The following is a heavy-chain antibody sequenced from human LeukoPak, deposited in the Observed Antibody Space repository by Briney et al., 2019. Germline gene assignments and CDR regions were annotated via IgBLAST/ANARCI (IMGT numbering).Heavy chain of an antibody. V-gene: IGHV5-51*01. CDR1: GYSFTRYW. D-gene: IGHD3-22*01. CDR2: IYPGDSDT. CDR3: ARPRDSSGSNFDY. Sequence: PGESLKISCKGSGYSFTRYWIGRVRQMPGKGLEWMGIIYPGDSDTRYSPSFQGQVTISADKSISTAYLQWSSLKASDTAMYYCARPRDSSGSNFDYWGQGTLVTVSS. J-gene: IGHJ4*02.